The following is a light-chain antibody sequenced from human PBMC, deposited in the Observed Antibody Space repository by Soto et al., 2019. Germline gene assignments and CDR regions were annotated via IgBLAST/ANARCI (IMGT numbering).Light chain of an antibody. Sequence: QSALTQPPSASGTPGQRVTMSCSGSTSNIGTNTVSWYRQLPGAAPQLLIHSNNKRPSGVPDRFSGSKSGTSASLAISGLQSEDEADYYCAAWDDSLIGVLFGGGTKVTVL. J-gene: IGLJ2*01. CDR2: SNN. CDR1: TSNIGTNT. V-gene: IGLV1-44*01. CDR3: AAWDDSLIGVL.